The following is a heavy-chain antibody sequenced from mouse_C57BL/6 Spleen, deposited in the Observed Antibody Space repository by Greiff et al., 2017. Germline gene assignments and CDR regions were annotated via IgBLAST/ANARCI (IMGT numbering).Heavy chain of an antibody. V-gene: IGHV14-3*01. Sequence: VQLQQSVAELVRPGASVKLSCTASGFNIKNSYMHWVKQRPEQGLEWIGRIDPANGSTKYAPKFQGKATITADTSSSTAYMELRSLTSEDSAVYYCAREDMVTTGYYFDYWGQGTTLTVSS. D-gene: IGHD2-2*01. CDR3: AREDMVTTGYYFDY. J-gene: IGHJ2*01. CDR2: IDPANGST. CDR1: GFNIKNSY.